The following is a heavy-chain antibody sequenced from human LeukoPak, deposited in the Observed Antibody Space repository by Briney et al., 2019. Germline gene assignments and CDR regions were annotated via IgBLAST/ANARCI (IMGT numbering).Heavy chain of an antibody. CDR2: ISYDGSNI. CDR1: GFTFNNCP. Sequence: GRSLRLSCAASGFTFNNCPMHWVRQAPGKGLEWVALISYDGSNIYYPDSVKGRFTISRDNPKNTLYLQMNSLRAEDTAVYYCARESSNPHYHFDCWGQGTLVTVSS. J-gene: IGHJ4*02. CDR3: ARESSNPHYHFDC. V-gene: IGHV3-30-3*01. D-gene: IGHD1-26*01.